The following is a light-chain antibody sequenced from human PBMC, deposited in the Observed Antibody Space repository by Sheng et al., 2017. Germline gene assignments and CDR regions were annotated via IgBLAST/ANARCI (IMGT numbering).Light chain of an antibody. V-gene: IGKV1-17*03. CDR1: QGISTY. CDR3: QQYYSTRT. Sequence: DIQMTQSPSAMSASVGDRVTITCRASQGISTYLAWFQQKPGKVPKRLIYTASNLQSGVPSRFSGGGSGTEFTLTISSLQAEDVAVYYCQQYYSTRTFGQGTKVEIK. J-gene: IGKJ1*01. CDR2: TAS.